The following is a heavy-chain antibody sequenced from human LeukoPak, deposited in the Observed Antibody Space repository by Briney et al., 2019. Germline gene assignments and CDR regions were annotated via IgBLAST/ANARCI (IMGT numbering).Heavy chain of an antibody. D-gene: IGHD6-13*01. CDR2: LYHSGST. J-gene: IGHJ3*02. CDR3: ASHSSSWPDAFDI. Sequence: PSETLSLTCAVSGGSISSSNWWSWVRPPPGKGLEWIGELYHSGSTNYNPSLKSRVTISVDKSKNQFSLKLSSVTAADTAVYYCASHSSSWPDAFDIWGQGTMVTVSS. CDR1: GGSISSSNW. V-gene: IGHV4-4*02.